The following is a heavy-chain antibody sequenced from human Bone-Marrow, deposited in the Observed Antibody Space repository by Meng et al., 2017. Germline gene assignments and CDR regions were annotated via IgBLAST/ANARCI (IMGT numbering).Heavy chain of an antibody. CDR3: ARRRYYDSSGFPPRDAFDI. CDR2: IYPGDSDT. Sequence: GGSLRLSCKGSGYSFTSYWIGWVRQMPGKGLEWMGIIYPGDSDTRYSPSFQGQVTISADKSISTAYLQWSSLKASDTAMYYCARRRYYDSSGFPPRDAFDIWGQGTMVTVSS. D-gene: IGHD3-22*01. J-gene: IGHJ3*02. V-gene: IGHV5-51*01. CDR1: GYSFTSYW.